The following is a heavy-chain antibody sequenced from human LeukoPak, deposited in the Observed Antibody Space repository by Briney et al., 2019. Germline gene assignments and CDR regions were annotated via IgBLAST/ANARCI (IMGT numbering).Heavy chain of an antibody. CDR1: GGSISSNKYY. V-gene: IGHV4-39*01. CDR3: ATPYSGGYQGLDI. CDR2: IYYSGST. D-gene: IGHD1-26*01. J-gene: IGHJ3*02. Sequence: PSETLSLTCTVSGGSISSNKYYWGWIRQPPGKGLEWIGSIYYSGSTYYNPTLKSRVTIFVETSKNQFSLKLSSVTAADTAVYYCATPYSGGYQGLDIWGQGTMVTVSS.